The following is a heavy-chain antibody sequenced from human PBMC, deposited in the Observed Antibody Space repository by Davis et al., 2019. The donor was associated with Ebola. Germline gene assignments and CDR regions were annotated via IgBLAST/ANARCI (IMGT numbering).Heavy chain of an antibody. Sequence: AASVKVSCKASGYTFTSYGISWVRQAPGQGLEWMGWISPYNGNTNYAQKLQGRVTMTTDTSTSTAYMELRSLRSDDTAVYYCARDQHDFWSGYSHYYYYGMDVWGQGTTVTVSS. CDR2: ISPYNGNT. CDR3: ARDQHDFWSGYSHYYYYGMDV. V-gene: IGHV1-18*01. CDR1: GYTFTSYG. D-gene: IGHD3-3*01. J-gene: IGHJ6*02.